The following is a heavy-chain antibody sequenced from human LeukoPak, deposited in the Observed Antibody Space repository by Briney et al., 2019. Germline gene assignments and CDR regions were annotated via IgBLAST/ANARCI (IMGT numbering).Heavy chain of an antibody. CDR2: INHSGST. V-gene: IGHV4-34*01. Sequence: KPSETLSLTCAVYGGSFSGYYWSWIRQPPGKGLEWIGEINHSGSTNYNPSLKSRVTISVDTSKNQFSLKLSSVTAADTAVYYCAREAYYYDLYYFDYWGQGTLVTVSS. CDR1: GGSFSGYY. J-gene: IGHJ4*02. CDR3: AREAYYYDLYYFDY. D-gene: IGHD3-22*01.